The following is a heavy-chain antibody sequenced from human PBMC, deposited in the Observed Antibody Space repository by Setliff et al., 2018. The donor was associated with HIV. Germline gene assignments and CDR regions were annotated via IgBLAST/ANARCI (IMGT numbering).Heavy chain of an antibody. V-gene: IGHV1-2*02. D-gene: IGHD2-21*02. CDR2: INVDSGGT. Sequence: ASVKVSCKASGFTFNKFHIQWVRQAPGQGLEWMGWINVDSGGTNYVQKFQGRVTMTWVTSISTAYMDLSSLTSDDTAIYYCTRATRYCGGDCSSGGAYDIWGQGTVVTVSS. J-gene: IGHJ3*02. CDR3: TRATRYCGGDCSSGGAYDI. CDR1: GFTFNKFH.